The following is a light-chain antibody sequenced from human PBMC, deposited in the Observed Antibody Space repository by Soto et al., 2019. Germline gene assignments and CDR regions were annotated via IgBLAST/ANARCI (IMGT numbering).Light chain of an antibody. V-gene: IGKV2-28*01. CDR1: YLLLHSNGYNY. J-gene: IGKJ1*01. CDR2: LGS. CDR3: MQPLQSWT. Sequence: DIVMIQHPMFLLVPPDKPAVISWRSSYLLLHSNGYNYLDWYLQKPGQSPQLLIYLGSNRASGAPDRFSGSGSGTDFTLKISRVEAEDVGVYYCMQPLQSWTFGQGTTVDIK.